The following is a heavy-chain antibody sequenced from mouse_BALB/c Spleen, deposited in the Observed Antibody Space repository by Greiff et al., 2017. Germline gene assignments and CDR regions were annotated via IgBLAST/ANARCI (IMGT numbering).Heavy chain of an antibody. CDR3: ARRPGDY. J-gene: IGHJ2*01. CDR2: ISSGSSTI. CDR1: GFTFSSFG. Sequence: LVESGGGLVQPGGSRKLSCAASGFTFSSFGMHWFRQAPEKGLEWVAYISSGSSTIYYADTVKGRFTISRDNPKNTLFLQMTSLRSEDTAMYYCARRPGDYWGQGTTLTVSS. V-gene: IGHV5-17*02.